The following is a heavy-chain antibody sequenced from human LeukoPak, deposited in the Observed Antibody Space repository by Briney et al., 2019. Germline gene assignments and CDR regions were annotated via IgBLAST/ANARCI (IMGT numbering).Heavy chain of an antibody. CDR3: ARGVYCSSTSCYSYYYYMDV. CDR2: ISSSSSYI. D-gene: IGHD2-2*01. CDR1: GFTFSSYS. J-gene: IGHJ6*03. V-gene: IGHV3-21*01. Sequence: GGSLRLSCAASGFTFSSYSMNWVRQAPGKGLEWVSSISSSSSYIYYADSVKGRFTISRDNAKNSLYLQMNSLRAEDTVVYYCARGVYCSSTSCYSYYYYMDVWGKGTTVTVSS.